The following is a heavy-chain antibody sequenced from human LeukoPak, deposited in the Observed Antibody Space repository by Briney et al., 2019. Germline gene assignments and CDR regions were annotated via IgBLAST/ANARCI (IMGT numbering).Heavy chain of an antibody. CDR1: GYTFTSYG. V-gene: IGHV1-18*01. CDR2: ISAYNGNT. Sequence: ASVKVSCKASGYTFTSYGISWVRQAPGQGREWMGWISAYNGNTNYAQKLQGRVTMTTDTSTITAYMLLRRLRSDDTAVYYCARWILMGPPRGDWFDPWGQGTLVTVSS. D-gene: IGHD2-8*01. J-gene: IGHJ5*02. CDR3: ARWILMGPPRGDWFDP.